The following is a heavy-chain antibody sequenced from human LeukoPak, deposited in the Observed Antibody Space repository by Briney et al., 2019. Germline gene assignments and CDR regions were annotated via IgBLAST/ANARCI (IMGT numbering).Heavy chain of an antibody. J-gene: IGHJ6*03. D-gene: IGHD3-3*01. CDR2: ISYDGSNK. CDR3: ARDRYDFWSGTHYYYYYMDV. V-gene: IGHV3-30-3*01. Sequence: PGGSLRLSCAASGFTFSSYAMHWVRQAPGKGLEWVAVISYDGSNKYYADSVKGRFTISRDNSKNTLYLQMNSLRAEDTAVYYCARDRYDFWSGTHYYYYYMDVWGKGTTVTVSS. CDR1: GFTFSSYA.